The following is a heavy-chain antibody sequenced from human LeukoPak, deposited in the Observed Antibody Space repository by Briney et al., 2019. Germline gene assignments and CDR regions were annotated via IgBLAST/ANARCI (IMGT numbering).Heavy chain of an antibody. D-gene: IGHD1-26*01. V-gene: IGHV3-30*04. J-gene: IGHJ4*02. CDR1: GFTFSSFA. CDR2: ISYVARDT. CDR3: ARSYSLPEY. Sequence: GGSLRLSRAASGFTFSSFAMHWVRQAPGKGLEWVAFISYVARDTYYGDSVKGRFTVSRDNSKDMVYLQMNSLTTADTAVYYCARSYSLPEYWGQGTLVTVSS.